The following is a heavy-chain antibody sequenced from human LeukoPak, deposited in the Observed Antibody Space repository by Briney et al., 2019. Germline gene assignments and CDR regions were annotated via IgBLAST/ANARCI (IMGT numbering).Heavy chain of an antibody. D-gene: IGHD2-2*01. CDR2: ISGSSSSYI. CDR3: AKANEVVPAATTTYFDY. V-gene: IGHV3-21*04. J-gene: IGHJ4*02. CDR1: GFTFSDFT. Sequence: GGSLRLSCAASGFTFSDFTMNWVRQAPGKGLEWVSCISGSSSSYIYYSDSVRGRFTISRDNAMNSLHLQMNSLRPEDTALYYCAKANEVVPAATTTYFDYWGQGTLVTVSS.